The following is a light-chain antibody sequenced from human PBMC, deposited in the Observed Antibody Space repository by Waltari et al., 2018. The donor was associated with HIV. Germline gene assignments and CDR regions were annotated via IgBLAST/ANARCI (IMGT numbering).Light chain of an antibody. CDR1: SFDDGDYNY. V-gene: IGLV2-14*01. Sequence: QSALTQPASVSGSPGQSITISCTRTSFDDGDYNYVSWYQQHPGKAPKLLIYEVTNRPSGVSNRFSGSKSGNTASLTISGLQAEDEADYYCISYRSGFTLMFGGGTKLTVL. J-gene: IGLJ3*02. CDR2: EVT. CDR3: ISYRSGFTLM.